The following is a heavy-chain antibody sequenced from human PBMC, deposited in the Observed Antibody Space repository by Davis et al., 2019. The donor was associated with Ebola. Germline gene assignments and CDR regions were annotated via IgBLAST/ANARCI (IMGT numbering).Heavy chain of an antibody. D-gene: IGHD3-3*01. J-gene: IGHJ4*02. CDR3: ARWSILGQ. CDR2: ISSGSFTI. Sequence: PGGSLRLSCAASGITFSRYSMNWVRQAPGKGLEWVAFISSGSFTIHYADSVKCRFTISRDNAKNSLFLQMNSLRDEDTAVYYRARWSILGQWGQGTLVTVSS. V-gene: IGHV3-48*02. CDR1: GITFSRYS.